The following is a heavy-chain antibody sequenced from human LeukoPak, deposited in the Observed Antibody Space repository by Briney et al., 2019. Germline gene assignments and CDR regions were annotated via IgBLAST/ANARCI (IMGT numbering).Heavy chain of an antibody. CDR1: GGSISSYY. CDR3: ARDLRRELLN. CDR2: IYYSGST. D-gene: IGHD1-26*01. Sequence: SETLSLTCTVSGGSISSYYWSWIRQPPGKGLEWIGYIYYSGSTNYNPSLKSRVTISVDTSTNQFSLKLSSVTAADTAVYYCARDLRRELLNWGQGTLVTVSS. V-gene: IGHV4-59*01. J-gene: IGHJ4*02.